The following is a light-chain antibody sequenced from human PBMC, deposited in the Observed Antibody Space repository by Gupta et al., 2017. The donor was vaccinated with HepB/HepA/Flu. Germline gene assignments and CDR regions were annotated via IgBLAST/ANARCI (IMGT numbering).Light chain of an antibody. CDR3: QQYKRNSET. Sequence: DIQMTQSPSTLSASVGDRVTITCRASQSISSWLAWYQQKPGQAPKLLIQKASSLESGVPSRFSGSGSGTEFTLTISSLPPDDFSTSYCQQYKRNSETFGQVTKVEIK. CDR1: QSISSW. J-gene: IGKJ1*01. V-gene: IGKV1-5*03. CDR2: KAS.